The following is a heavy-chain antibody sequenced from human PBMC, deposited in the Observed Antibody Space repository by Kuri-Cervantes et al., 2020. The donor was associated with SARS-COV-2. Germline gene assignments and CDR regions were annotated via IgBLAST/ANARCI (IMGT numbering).Heavy chain of an antibody. V-gene: IGHV3-23*01. D-gene: IGHD2-15*01. J-gene: IGHJ5*02. CDR1: GFTFSSYA. CDR3: AGAWGYCSGGSCYSTGPTRFDP. Sequence: GESLKISCAASGFTFSSYAMSWVRQAPGKGLEWVSAISGSGGSTYHADSVKGRFTISRDNSQHTLYLQMNSLRAEDTAVYYCAGAWGYCSGGSCYSTGPTRFDPWGQGTLVTVSS. CDR2: ISGSGGST.